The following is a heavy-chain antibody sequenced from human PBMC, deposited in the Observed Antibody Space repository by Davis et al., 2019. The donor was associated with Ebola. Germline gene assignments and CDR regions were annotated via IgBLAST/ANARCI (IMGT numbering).Heavy chain of an antibody. J-gene: IGHJ5*02. D-gene: IGHD4-23*01. CDR3: ARGALRWRNWFDP. Sequence: PGGSLRLSCAASGFTFSSYSMNWVRQAPGKGLEWVANIKQDGSEKYYVDSVKGRFTISRDNAKNSLYLQMNSLRAEDTAVYYCARGALRWRNWFDPWGQGTLVTVSS. V-gene: IGHV3-7*01. CDR2: IKQDGSEK. CDR1: GFTFSSYS.